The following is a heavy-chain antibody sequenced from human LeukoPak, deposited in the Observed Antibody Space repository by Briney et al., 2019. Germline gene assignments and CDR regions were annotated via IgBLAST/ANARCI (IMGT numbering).Heavy chain of an antibody. D-gene: IGHD2-15*01. CDR2: IYHSGST. CDR3: ARFSYCSGGSCHVDY. CDR1: GYSISSGYY. J-gene: IGHJ4*02. Sequence: SETLSLTCAVSGYSISSGYYWGWIRQPPGRGLEWIGSIYHSGSTYYNPSLKSRVTISVDTSKNQFSLKLSSVTAADTAVYYCARFSYCSGGSCHVDYWGQGTLVTVSS. V-gene: IGHV4-38-2*01.